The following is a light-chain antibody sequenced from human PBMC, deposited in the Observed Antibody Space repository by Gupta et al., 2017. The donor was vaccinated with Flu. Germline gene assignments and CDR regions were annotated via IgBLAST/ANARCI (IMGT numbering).Light chain of an antibody. V-gene: IGKV3-20*01. CDR2: DAS. CDR3: QQFGSSPLT. CDR1: QSVSSSY. Sequence: IVLTQSPGTLSLSPGERATLSCRASQSVSSSYLTWYQQKLGQAPRLLLYDASSRATGIPDRFSGSGSGTDFTLTISRLEPEDFAVYYCQQFGSSPLTFGGGTKVEIK. J-gene: IGKJ4*01.